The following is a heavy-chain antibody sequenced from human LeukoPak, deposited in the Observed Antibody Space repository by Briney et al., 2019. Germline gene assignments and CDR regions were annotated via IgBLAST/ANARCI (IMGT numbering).Heavy chain of an antibody. Sequence: SETLSLTCIVFGGSISSSIYYWAWVRQPPGKGLEWIGTVFYNGATHYSPSLRSRVTISIDTSTNQFSLKLTSVTAADTAVYYYARDRSTGDILTGRWVLLRDDAFDIWGQGTMVTVSS. CDR3: ARDRSTGDILTGRWVLLRDDAFDI. D-gene: IGHD3-9*01. V-gene: IGHV4-39*07. CDR2: VFYNGAT. J-gene: IGHJ3*02. CDR1: GGSISSSIYY.